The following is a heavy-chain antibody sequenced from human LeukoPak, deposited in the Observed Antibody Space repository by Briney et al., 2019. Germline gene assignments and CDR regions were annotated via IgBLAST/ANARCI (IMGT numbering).Heavy chain of an antibody. V-gene: IGHV3-33*06. Sequence: PGRSLRHSHAASGFNLNSYGMHCLPQAPGKGLEGGVVIWYDGSNKYYADSVKGRFTISRDNSKNTLYLQMNSLRAEDTAVYYCAKGGYSSSWYYFDYWGQGTLVTVSS. D-gene: IGHD6-13*01. CDR1: GFNLNSYG. CDR2: IWYDGSNK. J-gene: IGHJ4*02. CDR3: AKGGYSSSWYYFDY.